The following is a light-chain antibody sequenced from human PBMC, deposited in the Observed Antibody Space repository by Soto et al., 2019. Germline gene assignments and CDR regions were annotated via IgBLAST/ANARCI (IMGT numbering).Light chain of an antibody. CDR1: SSDVGGYNY. V-gene: IGLV2-14*01. CDR3: SSYTSTNHVV. Sequence: QSVLTQPASVSGSPGQSITISCTGTSSDVGGYNYVSWYQQHPGKAPKLVIYEVTKRPSGVSNRFSGSKSGNTASLTISGLQAEDATDYYCSSYTSTNHVVFGG. J-gene: IGLJ2*01. CDR2: EVT.